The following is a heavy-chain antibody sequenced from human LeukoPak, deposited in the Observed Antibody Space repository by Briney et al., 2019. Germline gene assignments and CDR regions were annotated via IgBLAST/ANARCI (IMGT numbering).Heavy chain of an antibody. D-gene: IGHD1-7*01. CDR2: IYYSGST. J-gene: IGHJ6*03. Sequence: SETLSLTCTVSGGSISSYYWSWIRQPPGKGLEWIGYIYYSGSTNYNPSLKSRVTISVDTSKNQFSLKLRSVTAADTAVYYCARKARTSGYYYYMDVWGKGTTVTVSS. CDR1: GGSISSYY. V-gene: IGHV4-59*01. CDR3: ARKARTSGYYYYMDV.